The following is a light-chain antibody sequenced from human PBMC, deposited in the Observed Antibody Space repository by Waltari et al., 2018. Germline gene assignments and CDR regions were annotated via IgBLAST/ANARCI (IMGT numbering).Light chain of an antibody. V-gene: IGKV1-5*03. CDR1: QRVGDW. CDR3: QQYNSYPFT. CDR2: KTS. J-gene: IGKJ4*01. Sequence: DIQMTQSPSTLSASVGDRGTITCRASQRVGDWLAWYQQQPGNAPKLLIYKTSNLQSGVPSKFSGSGSGTEFTLTISSLQSDDFATYFCQQYNSYPFTFGGGTKVDIK.